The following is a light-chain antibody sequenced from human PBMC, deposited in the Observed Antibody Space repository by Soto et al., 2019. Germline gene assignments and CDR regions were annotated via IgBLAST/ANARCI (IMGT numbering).Light chain of an antibody. CDR2: GAS. Sequence: EVVLTQSPGTLSLSPGERATLSCRASQSVSSSYVVWYKQKPGQAPSLLIYGASSRATGIPDRFSGSASGTYFTLTISRLEPEDFAVYYCQHYGRVPPITFGQGTRLEIK. CDR1: QSVSSSY. V-gene: IGKV3-20*01. J-gene: IGKJ5*01. CDR3: QHYGRVPPIT.